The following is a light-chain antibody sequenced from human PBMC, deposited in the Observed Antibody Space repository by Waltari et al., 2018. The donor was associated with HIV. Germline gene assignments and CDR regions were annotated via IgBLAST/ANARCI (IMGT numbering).Light chain of an antibody. Sequence: SALTQPASVSGSLGQSITIACFGTSSDIGSNDYFSWYQHHPAQAPQLVIRDVNTRPSGIPFRFSGSKSGTTASLTISGLQAEDEADYDCSSYIASGTILFGGGTKVTVL. CDR1: SSDIGSNDY. V-gene: IGLV2-14*01. CDR2: DVN. J-gene: IGLJ2*01. CDR3: SSYIASGTIL.